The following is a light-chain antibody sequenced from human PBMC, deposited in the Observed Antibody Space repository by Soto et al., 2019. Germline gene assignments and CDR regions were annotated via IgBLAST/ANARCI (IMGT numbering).Light chain of an antibody. CDR1: ERINSW. J-gene: IGKJ1*01. V-gene: IGKV1-5*03. Sequence: DIQMAQAPSTLSASVGDRVTITCRASERINSWLAWYQQRPGKAPKLLIYKASTLQSGVPSRFSGSGSGTEFTLTISSLQPEDLASYYCQHHKTSPWTFGQGTKVDIK. CDR3: QHHKTSPWT. CDR2: KAS.